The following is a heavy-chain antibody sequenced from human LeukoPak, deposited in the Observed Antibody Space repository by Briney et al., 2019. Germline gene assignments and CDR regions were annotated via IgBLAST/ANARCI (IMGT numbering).Heavy chain of an antibody. CDR3: ARGGYDWDYYYMDV. Sequence: ASVKVSCKASGYTFSGYYMHWVRQAPGQGLEWMGWINPNGGGTKYAQKFQERVTMTRDTSISTAYMELSRLRSDDTAVYYCARGGYDWDYYYMDVWGKGTTVTVSS. CDR1: GYTFSGYY. D-gene: IGHD5-12*01. V-gene: IGHV1-2*02. CDR2: INPNGGGT. J-gene: IGHJ6*03.